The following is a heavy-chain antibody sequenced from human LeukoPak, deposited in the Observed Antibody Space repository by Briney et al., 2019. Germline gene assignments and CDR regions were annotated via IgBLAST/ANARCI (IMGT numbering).Heavy chain of an antibody. CDR1: GGSISSSSYY. Sequence: SETLSLTCTVSGGSISSSSYYWGWIRQPPGKGLEWIGSIYYSGSTYYNPSLKSRVTISVDTSKNQLSLKLSSVTAADTAVYYCARIYGDYVYYYYMDVWGKGTTVTVSS. CDR2: IYYSGST. CDR3: ARIYGDYVYYYYMDV. V-gene: IGHV4-39*01. J-gene: IGHJ6*03. D-gene: IGHD4-17*01.